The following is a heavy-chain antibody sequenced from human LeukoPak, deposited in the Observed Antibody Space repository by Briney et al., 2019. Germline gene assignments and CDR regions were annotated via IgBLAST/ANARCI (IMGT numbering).Heavy chain of an antibody. V-gene: IGHV4-59*01. CDR1: GGSISSYY. CDR2: IYYSGST. D-gene: IGHD4-17*01. CDR3: ARVAVTTFLFDY. Sequence: SETLSLTCTVSGGSISSYYWSWIRQPPGKGLEWIGYIYYSGSTKYNPSLKSRVTISVDTSKNQFSLKVSSVTAADTAVYYCARVAVTTFLFDYWGQGTLVTVSS. J-gene: IGHJ4*02.